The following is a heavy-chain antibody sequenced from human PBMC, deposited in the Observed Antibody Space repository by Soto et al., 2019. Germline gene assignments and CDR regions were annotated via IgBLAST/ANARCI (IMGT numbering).Heavy chain of an antibody. CDR1: GGSFSGYY. Sequence: SETLSLTCTVYGGSFSGYYWTWIRQPPGKGLEWIGEINHSGSTNYNPPLKSRVTMSVDASKNQFSLKLSSVTAADTAVYYCARYRIAAALDYWGQGTLVTVSS. CDR2: INHSGST. D-gene: IGHD6-13*01. J-gene: IGHJ4*02. V-gene: IGHV4-34*01. CDR3: ARYRIAAALDY.